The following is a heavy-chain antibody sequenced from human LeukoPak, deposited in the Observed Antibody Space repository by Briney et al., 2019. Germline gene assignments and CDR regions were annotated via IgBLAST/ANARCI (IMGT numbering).Heavy chain of an antibody. CDR1: GGSISSGGYY. CDR2: IYYSGST. V-gene: IGHV4-31*03. Sequence: SETLSLTCTVSGGSISSGGYYWSWIRQHPGRGLEWIGYIYYSGSTYYNPSLNSRVTISVDTSKNQFSLKLSSVTAADTAVYYCARRGGSSSSVVWFDPWGQGTLVTVSS. J-gene: IGHJ5*02. D-gene: IGHD6-6*01. CDR3: ARRGGSSSSVVWFDP.